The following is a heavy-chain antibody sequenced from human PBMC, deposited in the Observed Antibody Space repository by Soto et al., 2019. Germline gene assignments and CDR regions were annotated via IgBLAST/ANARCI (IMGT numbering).Heavy chain of an antibody. CDR1: GGSISSGGYY. D-gene: IGHD3-3*01. J-gene: IGHJ4*02. V-gene: IGHV4-31*03. CDR3: AAREAITIFGVVPPFDY. Sequence: SETLSLTCTVSGGSISSGGYYWSWFRQHPGKGLEWIGYIYYSGSTYYNPSLKSRVTISVDTSKNQFSLKLSSVTAADTAVYYCAAREAITIFGVVPPFDYWGQGTLVTVSS. CDR2: IYYSGST.